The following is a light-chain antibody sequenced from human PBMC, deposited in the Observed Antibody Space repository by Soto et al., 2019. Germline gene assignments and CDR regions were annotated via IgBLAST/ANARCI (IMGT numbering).Light chain of an antibody. CDR2: GAA. CDR3: QQGSNWTRT. Sequence: IVMTQYPATLSFSQGERATLSCRASQGIGRTLAWYQQRPGQPPTLLRPGAATRATGIPARCSGSGAGTDGIITGSIVKADYGLFYYCQQGSNWTRTFGQVTKVDI. V-gene: IGKV3-15*01. J-gene: IGKJ1*01. CDR1: QGIGRT.